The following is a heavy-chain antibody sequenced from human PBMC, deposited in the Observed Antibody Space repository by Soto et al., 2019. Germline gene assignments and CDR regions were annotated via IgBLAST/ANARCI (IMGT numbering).Heavy chain of an antibody. D-gene: IGHD2-21*01. CDR1: AISIRDHY. Sequence: SETLSHTCTVSAISIRDHYWSWIRQPPGKGLEWIGFIYYSGTTNYNPSLKSRVTISVDTSKTQFSLNLSSVTPADTAVYYCERGGESSKYFDYWGQGTLVIVSS. J-gene: IGHJ4*02. CDR3: ERGGESSKYFDY. CDR2: IYYSGTT. V-gene: IGHV4-59*11.